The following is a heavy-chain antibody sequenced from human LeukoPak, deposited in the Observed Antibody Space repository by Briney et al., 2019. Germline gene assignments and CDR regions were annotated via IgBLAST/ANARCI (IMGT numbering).Heavy chain of an antibody. CDR3: ARGGTTFEH. CDR1: GFTFSVSW. Sequence: GGSLRLSCAASGFTFSVSWMSWVRQAPGKGLEWVANLKYDGNEKYYVDSVKGRFTISRDNAKNSLYLQMNSLRAEDTAVYYCARGGTTFEHWGQGTLVTVSS. D-gene: IGHD1-1*01. CDR2: LKYDGNEK. J-gene: IGHJ4*02. V-gene: IGHV3-7*01.